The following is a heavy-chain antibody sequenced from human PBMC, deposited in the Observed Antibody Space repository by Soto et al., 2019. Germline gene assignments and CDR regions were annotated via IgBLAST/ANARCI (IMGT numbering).Heavy chain of an antibody. D-gene: IGHD5-12*01. CDR1: GGSISSGGYY. V-gene: IGHV4-31*03. Sequence: QVQLQESGPGLVKPSQTMSLTCTVSGGSISSGGYYWSWIRQHPGKGLEWIGYIYYSGITYNNPSLKSRVTISVDTSKNHFSLKRSSVTAADTAVYYCARVYSGYDYRGWFDPWGQGSLVTVSS. CDR3: ARVYSGYDYRGWFDP. J-gene: IGHJ5*02. CDR2: IYYSGIT.